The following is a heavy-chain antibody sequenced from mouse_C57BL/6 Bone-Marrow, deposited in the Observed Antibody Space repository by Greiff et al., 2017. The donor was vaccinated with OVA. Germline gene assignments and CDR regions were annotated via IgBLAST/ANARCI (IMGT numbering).Heavy chain of an antibody. J-gene: IGHJ4*01. CDR3: ARDLLWAMDY. CDR1: GYSITSGYY. V-gene: IGHV3-6*01. Sequence: EVQLQQSGPGLVKPSQSLSLTCSVTGYSITSGYYWNWIRQFPGNKLEWMGYISYDGSNNYNPSLKNRISITRDTSKNQFFLKLNSVTTEDTATYYCARDLLWAMDYWGQGTSVTVSS. D-gene: IGHD2-1*01. CDR2: ISYDGSN.